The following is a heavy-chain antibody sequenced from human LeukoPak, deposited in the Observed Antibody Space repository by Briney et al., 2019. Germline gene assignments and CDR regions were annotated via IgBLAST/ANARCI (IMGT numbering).Heavy chain of an antibody. CDR1: GGSISSSSYY. V-gene: IGHV4-39*07. J-gene: IGHJ4*02. Sequence: SETLSLTCTVSGGSISSSSYYWGWIRQPPGKGLEWIGSIYYSGSTYYNPSLKSRVTISVDTSKNQFSLKPSSVTAADTAVYYCARDQALYSSSWFPPLDYWGQGTLVTVSS. D-gene: IGHD6-13*01. CDR3: ARDQALYSSSWFPPLDY. CDR2: IYYSGST.